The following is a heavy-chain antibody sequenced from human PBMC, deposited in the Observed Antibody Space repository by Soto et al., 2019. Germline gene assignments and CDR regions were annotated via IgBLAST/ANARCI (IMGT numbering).Heavy chain of an antibody. D-gene: IGHD2-15*01. CDR3: ASLKGVAATPYYYYGMDV. Sequence: PSETLSLTCSASGGSITSSSHFWGWVRQPPGKGLEWIGSIYYSGSTYYNPSLKSRVTISVDTSKNQFSLKLSSVTAADTAVYYCASLKGVAATPYYYYGMDVWGQGTTVTVSS. V-gene: IGHV4-39*01. CDR1: GGSITSSSHF. CDR2: IYYSGST. J-gene: IGHJ6*02.